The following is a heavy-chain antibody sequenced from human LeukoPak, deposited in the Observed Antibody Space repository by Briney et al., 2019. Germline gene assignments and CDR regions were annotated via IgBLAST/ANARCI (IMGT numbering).Heavy chain of an antibody. V-gene: IGHV4-39*07. CDR1: SGSISSSSYY. CDR2: IYYSGST. J-gene: IGHJ4*02. Sequence: SETLSLTCTVSSGSISSSSYYWGWIRQPPGKGLEWIGSIYYSGSTYYNPSLKSRVTISVDTSKNQFSLKLSSVTAADTAVYYCARRGRDGYNFIGYWGQGTLVTVSS. CDR3: ARRGRDGYNFIGY. D-gene: IGHD5-24*01.